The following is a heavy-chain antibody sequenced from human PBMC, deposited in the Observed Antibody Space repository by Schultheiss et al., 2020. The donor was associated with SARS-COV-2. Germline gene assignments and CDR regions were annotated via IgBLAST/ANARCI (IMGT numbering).Heavy chain of an antibody. CDR2: IWYDGSRT. CDR1: GFTFSSYA. D-gene: IGHD2-21*01. J-gene: IGHJ6*02. Sequence: GGSLRLSCAASGFTFSSYAMSWVRQAPGKGLEWVGDIWYDGSRTDYADSVKGRFTISRDNSKNTLYLQMNSLRAEGTGVYYCAKRETEVVVIAIDGDYYYGMDVWGQGTTVTVSS. V-gene: IGHV3-30*02. CDR3: AKRETEVVVIAIDGDYYYGMDV.